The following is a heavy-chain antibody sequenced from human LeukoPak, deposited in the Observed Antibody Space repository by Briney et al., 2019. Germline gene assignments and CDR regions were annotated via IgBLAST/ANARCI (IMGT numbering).Heavy chain of an antibody. CDR1: GFTFSSYA. D-gene: IGHD2-15*01. CDR2: ISYDGSNK. J-gene: IGHJ4*02. CDR3: ARDLGSWWTPFLDY. V-gene: IGHV3-30-3*01. Sequence: PGRSLRLSCAASGFTFSSYAMHWVRQAPGKGLEWVAVISYDGSNKYYADSVKGRFTISRDNSKNTLYLQMNSLRAEDTAVYYCARDLGSWWTPFLDYWGQGTLVTVSS.